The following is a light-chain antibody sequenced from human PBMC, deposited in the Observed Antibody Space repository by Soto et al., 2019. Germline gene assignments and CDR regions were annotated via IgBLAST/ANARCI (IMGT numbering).Light chain of an antibody. V-gene: IGKV1-5*01. CDR2: DAP. CDR3: QQYGSSPRT. CDR1: QSISSW. Sequence: DIPMTQSPSTLSASVGDRVTVTCRASQSISSWLAWYQQKPGKAPKLLIYDAPSLESGVPSRFSGSGSGTDFTLTISRLEPEDFAVYYCQQYGSSPRTFGQGTKVDIK. J-gene: IGKJ1*01.